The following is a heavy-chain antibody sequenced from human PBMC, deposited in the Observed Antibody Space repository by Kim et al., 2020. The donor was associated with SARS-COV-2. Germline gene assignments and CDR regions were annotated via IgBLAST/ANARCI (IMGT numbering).Heavy chain of an antibody. CDR3: AKEGGNGDNVANYYGMDV. D-gene: IGHD4-17*01. CDR1: GFTFSSYA. CDR2: ISGSGGST. V-gene: IGHV3-23*01. Sequence: GGSLRLSCAASGFTFSSYAMSWVRQAPGKGLEWVSAISGSGGSTYYADSVKGRFTISRDNSKNTLYLQMNSLRAEDTAVYYCAKEGGNGDNVANYYGMDVWGQGTTVTVSS. J-gene: IGHJ6*02.